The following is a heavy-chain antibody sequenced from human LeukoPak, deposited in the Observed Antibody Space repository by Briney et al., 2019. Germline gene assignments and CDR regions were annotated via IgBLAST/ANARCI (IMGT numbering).Heavy chain of an antibody. CDR2: ISHSGRA. Sequence: ASETLSLTCTVSGGSISSYYWTWIRQPPGKGLEWIGEISHSGRANYNPSLKSRVTISVDTSKNQFSLTLSSVTTADTAVYYCARGQKYRNGYTVTELGSGYFAYWGQGTLVTVSS. CDR1: GGSISSYY. CDR3: ARGQKYRNGYTVTELGSGYFAY. D-gene: IGHD5-18*01. V-gene: IGHV4-34*01. J-gene: IGHJ4*02.